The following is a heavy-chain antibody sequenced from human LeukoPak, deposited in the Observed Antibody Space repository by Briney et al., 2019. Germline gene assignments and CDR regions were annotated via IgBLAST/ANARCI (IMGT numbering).Heavy chain of an antibody. CDR3: ARGPHIVVVVAATPNWFDP. V-gene: IGHV4-34*01. CDR1: GGSFSGYY. CDR2: INHSGST. J-gene: IGHJ5*02. D-gene: IGHD2-15*01. Sequence: SETLSLTCAVYGGSFSGYYWSWIRQPPGKGLEWIGEINHSGSTNYNPSLKSRVTISVDTSKNQFSLKLSSVTAADTAVYYCARGPHIVVVVAATPNWFDPWGQGTLVTVSS.